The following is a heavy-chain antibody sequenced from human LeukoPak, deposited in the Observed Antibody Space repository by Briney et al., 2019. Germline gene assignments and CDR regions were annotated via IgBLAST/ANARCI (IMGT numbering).Heavy chain of an antibody. V-gene: IGHV3-48*04. CDR2: ISSSSSTI. D-gene: IGHD3-22*01. J-gene: IGHJ4*02. CDR1: GFTFSSYS. Sequence: AGGSLRLSCAASGFTFSSYSMNWVRQAPGKGLEWVSYISSSSSTIYYADSVKGRFTISRDNAKNSLYLQMNSLRAEDTAVYYCARPNYYYDSSGFVYWGQGTLVTVSS. CDR3: ARPNYYYDSSGFVY.